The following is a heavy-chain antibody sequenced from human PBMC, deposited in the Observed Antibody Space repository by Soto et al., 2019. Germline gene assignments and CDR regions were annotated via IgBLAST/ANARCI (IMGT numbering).Heavy chain of an antibody. Sequence: SETLSLTCTVSGGSISSYYWSWIRQPAGKGLEWIGRIYTSGSTNYNPSLKSRVTMSVDTSKNRFSLKLSSVTAADTAVYYCARVGSIAARPDYYGMDVWGQGTTVTVSS. CDR1: GGSISSYY. D-gene: IGHD6-6*01. CDR3: ARVGSIAARPDYYGMDV. CDR2: IYTSGST. V-gene: IGHV4-4*07. J-gene: IGHJ6*02.